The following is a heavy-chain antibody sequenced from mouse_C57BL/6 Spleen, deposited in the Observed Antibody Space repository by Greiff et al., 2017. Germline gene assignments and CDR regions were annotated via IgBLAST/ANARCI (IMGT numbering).Heavy chain of an antibody. D-gene: IGHD1-1*01. Sequence: QVQLQQPGAELVKPGASVTLSCKASGYSFTSYLMHWVKQRPGRGLEWIGRIDPNSGGTKYNEKFKSKATLTVDKPSSTAYMQLSSLTSEDSAVYYCARWGTTGPYYFYYWGQGTTLTVSS. J-gene: IGHJ2*01. CDR1: GYSFTSYL. CDR3: ARWGTTGPYYFYY. CDR2: IDPNSGGT. V-gene: IGHV1-72*01.